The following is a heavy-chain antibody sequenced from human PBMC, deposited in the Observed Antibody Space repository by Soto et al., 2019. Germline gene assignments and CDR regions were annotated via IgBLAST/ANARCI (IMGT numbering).Heavy chain of an antibody. D-gene: IGHD3-10*01. J-gene: IGHJ3*02. CDR2: IYSAGST. CDR1: GLTVSSSY. V-gene: IGHV3-53*01. CDR3: AKIGRSGTEDTDAFDI. Sequence: GGSLRLSCAASGLTVSSSYMSWVRQAPGKGLQWVSVIYSAGSTYYANSVKGRFTISRDISKNTLYLQMNSLRAEDTAVYYCAKIGRSGTEDTDAFDIWGQGTMVTVSS.